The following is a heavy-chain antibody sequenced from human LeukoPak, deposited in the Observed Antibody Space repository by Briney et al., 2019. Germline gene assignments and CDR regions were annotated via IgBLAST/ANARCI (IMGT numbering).Heavy chain of an antibody. CDR2: IYYSGST. Sequence: PSETLSLTCTVSGGSISSYYWSRIRQPPGKGLEWIGYIYYSGSTNYNPSLKSRVTISVDTSKNQFSLKLSSVTAADTAVYYCARVSYGLDRWGQGTLVTVSS. CDR1: GGSISSYY. CDR3: ARVSYGLDR. J-gene: IGHJ5*02. D-gene: IGHD5-18*01. V-gene: IGHV4-59*01.